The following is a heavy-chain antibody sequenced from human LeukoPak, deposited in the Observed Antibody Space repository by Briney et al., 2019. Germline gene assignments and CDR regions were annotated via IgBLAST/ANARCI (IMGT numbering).Heavy chain of an antibody. Sequence: GGSLRLSCAASGFTLSSYTVNWVRQAPGKRLEWVSIIGSSGGGIHYADSVKGRFTISRDNSKNALYLQMNSLRVEDTAVYYCAIDPNWGTHSWGQGVLVTVSS. D-gene: IGHD7-27*01. CDR1: GFTLSSYT. J-gene: IGHJ4*02. V-gene: IGHV3-23*01. CDR3: AIDPNWGTHS. CDR2: IGSSGGGI.